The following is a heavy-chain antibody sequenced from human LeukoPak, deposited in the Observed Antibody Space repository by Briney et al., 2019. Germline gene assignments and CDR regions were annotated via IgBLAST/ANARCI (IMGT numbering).Heavy chain of an antibody. V-gene: IGHV4-39*07. D-gene: IGHD3-22*01. J-gene: IGHJ4*02. Sequence: PSETLSLTCAVSGGSISSSSYYWGWIRQPPGKGLEWIGSIYYSGSTYYNPSLKSRVTISVDTSKNQFSLKLSSVTAADTAVYYCALQYYYDSSGYYGDYFDYWGQGTLVTVSS. CDR2: IYYSGST. CDR3: ALQYYYDSSGYYGDYFDY. CDR1: GGSISSSSYY.